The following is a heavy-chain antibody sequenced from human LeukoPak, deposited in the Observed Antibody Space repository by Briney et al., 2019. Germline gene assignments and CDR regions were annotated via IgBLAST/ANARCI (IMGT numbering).Heavy chain of an antibody. J-gene: IGHJ6*03. V-gene: IGHV4-4*07. CDR1: GGSISSYY. Sequence: SETLSLTCTVSGGSISSYYWSWIRQPAGKGLEWIGRIYTSGSTNYNPSLKSRVTMSVDTSKNQFSLKLSFVTAADTAVYYCARQHDSYHYYYVDVWGKGTTVTVSS. D-gene: IGHD6-13*01. CDR3: ARQHDSYHYYYVDV. CDR2: IYTSGST.